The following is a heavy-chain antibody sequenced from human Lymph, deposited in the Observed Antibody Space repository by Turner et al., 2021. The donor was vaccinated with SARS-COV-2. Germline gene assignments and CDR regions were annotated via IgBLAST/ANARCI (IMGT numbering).Heavy chain of an antibody. Sequence: QVQLQESGPRLVKPLETLSLTCTVSGGSMNSNYWSWIRQHPGKRLEWIGYIYYRGSTNYNPSLESRVTISVDTSRNQFSLNLTSVTAADTAIYYCARETVNNWVDPWGQGTLVTVSS. D-gene: IGHD2-21*02. CDR1: GGSMNSNY. CDR3: ARETVNNWVDP. CDR2: IYYRGST. J-gene: IGHJ5*02. V-gene: IGHV4-59*01.